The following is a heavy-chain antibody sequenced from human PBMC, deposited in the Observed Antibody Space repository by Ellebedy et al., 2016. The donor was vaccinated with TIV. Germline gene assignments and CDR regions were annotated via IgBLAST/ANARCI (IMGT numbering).Heavy chain of an antibody. Sequence: PGGSLRLSCAASGFTFSTYWMHWVRQAPGKGLVWVSRINSDGSSTTYADSVKGRFTISRDNAKNSVYLQMNSLRAEDTAVYYCARGRGWYPYFDYWGQGTLVTVSS. CDR1: GFTFSTYW. CDR2: INSDGSST. J-gene: IGHJ4*02. CDR3: ARGRGWYPYFDY. D-gene: IGHD6-19*01. V-gene: IGHV3-74*01.